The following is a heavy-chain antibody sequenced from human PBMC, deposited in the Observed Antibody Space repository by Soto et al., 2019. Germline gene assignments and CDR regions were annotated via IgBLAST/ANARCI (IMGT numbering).Heavy chain of an antibody. J-gene: IGHJ4*02. Sequence: SVTLSLTRTVSDGSIGGGGYYWSWNRQHPGKGLEWIGYIYYSGSTYYNPSLKSRVTISVDTSKNQFSLKLSSVTAADTAVYYCARAPGATTSIYFDYRGQGTLVTGSS. V-gene: IGHV4-31*02. CDR2: IYYSGST. CDR1: DGSIGGGGYY. D-gene: IGHD1-26*01. CDR3: ARAPGATTSIYFDY.